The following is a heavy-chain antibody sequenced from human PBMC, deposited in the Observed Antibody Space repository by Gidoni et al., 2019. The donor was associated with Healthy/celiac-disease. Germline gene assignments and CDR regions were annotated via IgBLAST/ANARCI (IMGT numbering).Heavy chain of an antibody. J-gene: IGHJ6*03. CDR2: ISYYGSNK. Sequence: QVQLMESGGGVVQPGRSLRLSCAASGFTFSSSAMHWVRQAPGKGLEWVAVISYYGSNKYYADSVKGRFTISRDNSKNTLYLQMNSLRAEDTAVYYCARDRSSSWYLYYYYYYDMDVWGKGTTVTVSS. CDR3: ARDRSSSWYLYYYYYYDMDV. CDR1: GFTFSSSA. V-gene: IGHV3-30-3*01. D-gene: IGHD6-13*01.